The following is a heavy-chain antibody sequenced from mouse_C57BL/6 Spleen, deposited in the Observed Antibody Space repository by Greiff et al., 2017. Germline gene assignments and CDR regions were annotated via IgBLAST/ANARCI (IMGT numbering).Heavy chain of an antibody. Sequence: VQLQQPGAELVKPGASVKMSCKASGYTFTSYWITWVKQRPGQGLEWIGDIYPGSGSTNYNEKFKSKATLTVDTSSSTAYMQLSSLTSEDSAVYYGARSINTVGRTVWFAYWGQGTLVTVSA. CDR1: GYTFTSYW. D-gene: IGHD1-1*01. CDR2: IYPGSGST. V-gene: IGHV1-55*01. CDR3: ARSINTVGRTVWFAY. J-gene: IGHJ3*01.